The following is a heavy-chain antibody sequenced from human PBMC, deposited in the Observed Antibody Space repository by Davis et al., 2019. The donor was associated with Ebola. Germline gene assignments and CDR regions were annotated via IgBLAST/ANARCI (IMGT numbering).Heavy chain of an antibody. CDR3: ARDRQESRAYGF. Sequence: GSLRLSCSVSGGSISSGTYYWGWVRQPPGKGLEWIGAIYYNGRTYYNSSLEGRVTISLDTSKNQFSLKLRSVTAADTAMYFCARDRQESRAYGFWGQGTLVTVSS. V-gene: IGHV4-39*07. D-gene: IGHD3-16*01. CDR2: IYYNGRT. J-gene: IGHJ4*02. CDR1: GGSISSGTYY.